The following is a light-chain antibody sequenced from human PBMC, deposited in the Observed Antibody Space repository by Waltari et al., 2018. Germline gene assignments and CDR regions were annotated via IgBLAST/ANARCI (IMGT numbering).Light chain of an antibody. CDR3: ALYMGSGIWV. CDR1: SGSHSTTSY. Sequence: QTVVTQAPSLSVSPGGTVTATSALSSGSHSTTSYATWYQQTPGQAPRTLVYKANARSSGVPDRFSGSILGNTAALTITGAQADDESDYYCALYMGSGIWVFGGGTRLTVL. J-gene: IGLJ3*02. V-gene: IGLV8-61*01. CDR2: KAN.